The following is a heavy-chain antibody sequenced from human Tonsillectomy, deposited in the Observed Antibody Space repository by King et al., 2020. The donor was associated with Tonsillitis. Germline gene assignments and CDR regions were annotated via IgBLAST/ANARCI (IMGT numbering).Heavy chain of an antibody. CDR3: AGAYSGHDLSLYYDS. Sequence: QLVQSGAEVKKPGASVKVSCKAPEYTFNGYFLHWVRQAPGQGLEWLGWINPKNGGTNNAQKFQGRVTMTRDTSISTAYMELNRLRSDDTAVYYCAGAYSGHDLSLYYDSWGQGTLVTVSS. CDR2: INPKNGGT. J-gene: IGHJ4*02. CDR1: EYTFNGYF. D-gene: IGHD5-12*01. V-gene: IGHV1-2*02.